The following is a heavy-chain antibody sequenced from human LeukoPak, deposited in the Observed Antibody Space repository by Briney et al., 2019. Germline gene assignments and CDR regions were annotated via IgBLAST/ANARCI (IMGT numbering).Heavy chain of an antibody. CDR3: ARRRGDNWESYYNYYVDI. D-gene: IGHD4-23*01. CDR2: IYPGDSDT. Sequence: GESLKISCKGSGYSFTSYWIGWVRQMPGKGLEWMGIIYPGDSDTRYSPSFQGQVTISADKSISTAYLQWSSLKASDTAMYYCARRRGDNWESYYNYYVDIWRKGTTVTVSS. J-gene: IGHJ6*03. CDR1: GYSFTSYW. V-gene: IGHV5-51*01.